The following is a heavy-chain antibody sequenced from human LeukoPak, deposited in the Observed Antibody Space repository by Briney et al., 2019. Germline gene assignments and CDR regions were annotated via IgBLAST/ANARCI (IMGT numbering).Heavy chain of an antibody. CDR2: FDPEDGET. CDR3: ATDLQVGATWDYFDY. D-gene: IGHD1-26*01. Sequence: ASVKVSCKVSGYTLTELSMHWVRQAPGKGLEWKGDFDPEDGETIYAQKFQGRVTMTEDTSTDTAYMELSSLRSEDTAVYYCATDLQVGATWDYFDYWGQGTLVTVSS. V-gene: IGHV1-24*01. J-gene: IGHJ4*02. CDR1: GYTLTELS.